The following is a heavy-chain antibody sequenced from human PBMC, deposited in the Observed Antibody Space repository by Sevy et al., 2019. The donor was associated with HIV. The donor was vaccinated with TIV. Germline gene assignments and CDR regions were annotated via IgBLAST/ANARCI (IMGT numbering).Heavy chain of an antibody. V-gene: IGHV4-34*01. J-gene: IGHJ4*02. D-gene: IGHD6-19*01. CDR2: INHSGST. CDR1: GGSFSGYY. Sequence: SETLSLTCAVYGGSFSGYYWSWIRQPPEKGLEWIGEINHSGSTNYNPSLKSRVTISVDTSKNQFSLKLSSVTAADTAVYYCASVRIAVAGTDYFDYWGQGTLVTVSS. CDR3: ASVRIAVAGTDYFDY.